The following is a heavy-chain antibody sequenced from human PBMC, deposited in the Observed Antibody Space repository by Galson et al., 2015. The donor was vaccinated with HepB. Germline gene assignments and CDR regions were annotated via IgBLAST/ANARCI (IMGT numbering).Heavy chain of an antibody. V-gene: IGHV5-51*01. CDR1: GSSFTSYW. J-gene: IGHJ5*02. D-gene: IGHD2-2*01. Sequence: QSGAEVKKPGESLKISCKGSGSSFTSYWIGWVRQMPGKGLEWMGIIYPGDSDTRYSPSFQGQVTISADKSISTAYLQWSSLKASDTAMYYCARHAEDCSSTSCYSFWFDPWGQGTLVTVSS. CDR3: ARHAEDCSSTSCYSFWFDP. CDR2: IYPGDSDT.